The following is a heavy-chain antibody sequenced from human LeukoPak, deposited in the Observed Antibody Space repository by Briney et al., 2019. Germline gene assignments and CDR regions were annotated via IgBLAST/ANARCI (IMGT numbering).Heavy chain of an antibody. CDR2: INHSGST. J-gene: IGHJ4*02. CDR3: ASYMYYDFWSGYG. Sequence: PSETLSLTCAVYGGSFSGHYWSWIRQPPGKGLEWIGEINHSGSTNYNPSLKSRVTISVDTSKNQFSLKLSSVTAADTAVYYCASYMYYDFWSGYGWGQGTLVTVSS. V-gene: IGHV4-34*01. CDR1: GGSFSGHY. D-gene: IGHD3-3*01.